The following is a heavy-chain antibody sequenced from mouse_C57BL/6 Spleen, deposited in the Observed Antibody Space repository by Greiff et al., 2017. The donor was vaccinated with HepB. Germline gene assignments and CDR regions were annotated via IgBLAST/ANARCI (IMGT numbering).Heavy chain of an antibody. CDR1: GYTFTDYE. CDR3: TAYDGNIYVDY. V-gene: IGHV1-15*01. Sequence: QVQLQQSGAELVRPGASVTLSCKASGYTFTDYEMHWVKQTPVHGLEWIGAIDPETGGTAYNQKFKGKAILTADKSSSTAYMELRSLTSEDSAVYYWTAYDGNIYVDYWGQGTTLTVSS. J-gene: IGHJ2*01. CDR2: IDPETGGT. D-gene: IGHD2-10*01.